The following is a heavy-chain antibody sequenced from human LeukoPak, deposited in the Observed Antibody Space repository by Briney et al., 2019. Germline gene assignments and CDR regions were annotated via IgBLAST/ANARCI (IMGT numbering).Heavy chain of an antibody. D-gene: IGHD2-2*02. CDR2: INHSGST. CDR3: ARGVTYCSSTSCYTASGYYYYYGMDV. Sequence: SETLSLTCAVYGGSFSGYYWSWIRQPPGKGLEWIGEINHSGSTNYNPSLKSRVTISVDTSRNQFSLKLSSVTAADTAVYYCARGVTYCSSTSCYTASGYYYYYGMDVWGQGTTVTVSS. V-gene: IGHV4-34*01. J-gene: IGHJ6*02. CDR1: GGSFSGYY.